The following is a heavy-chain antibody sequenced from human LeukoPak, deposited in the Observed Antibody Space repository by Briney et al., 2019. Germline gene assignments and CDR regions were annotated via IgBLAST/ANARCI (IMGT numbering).Heavy chain of an antibody. Sequence: GGSLRLSCAASGLTFSSYGMHWVRQAPGKGLEWVAFIRYDGSNKYYADSVKGRFTISRDNSKNTLYLQMNSLRAEDTAVYYCAKAPEETYYYDSSGYYFDYWGQGTLVTVSS. CDR3: AKAPEETYYYDSSGYYFDY. J-gene: IGHJ4*02. CDR2: IRYDGSNK. CDR1: GLTFSSYG. V-gene: IGHV3-30*02. D-gene: IGHD3-22*01.